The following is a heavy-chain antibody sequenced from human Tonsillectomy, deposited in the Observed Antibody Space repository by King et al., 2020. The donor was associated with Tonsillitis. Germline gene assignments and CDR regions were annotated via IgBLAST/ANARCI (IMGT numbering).Heavy chain of an antibody. CDR1: GGSISSSNW. CDR2: IYHGGST. CDR3: ATSGRFDY. Sequence: QLQESGPGLVKPSGTLSLTCGVSGGSISSSNWWSWVRQPPGKGLEWIGEIYHGGSTNYYPSLKSRVTISVDKPKNQFSLKMSSVTAADTAVQYCATSGRFDYWGQGTLVTVSS. D-gene: IGHD1-26*01. V-gene: IGHV4-4*02. J-gene: IGHJ4*02.